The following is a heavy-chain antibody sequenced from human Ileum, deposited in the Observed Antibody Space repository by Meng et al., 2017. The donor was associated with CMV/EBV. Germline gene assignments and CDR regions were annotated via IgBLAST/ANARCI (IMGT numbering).Heavy chain of an antibody. D-gene: IGHD6-13*01. CDR3: ARDTVGSTWLHGY. V-gene: IGHV3-21*01. CDR1: GFTFSSYN. CDR2: ITSSSSYI. Sequence: GGSLRLSCAASGFTFSSYNMNWVRQAPGKGLEWVSSITSSSSYIYYADSVKGRFTISRDNAKNSLYLQMNSLRAEDTAVHYCARDTVGSTWLHGYWGQGTLVTVSS. J-gene: IGHJ4*02.